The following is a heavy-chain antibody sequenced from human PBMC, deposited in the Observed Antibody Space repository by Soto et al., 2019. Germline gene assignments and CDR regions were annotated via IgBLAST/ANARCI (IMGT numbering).Heavy chain of an antibody. CDR3: AKAVGYCSSTSCRDYYYYSGLDV. CDR1: GFTFNNYG. D-gene: IGHD2-2*01. V-gene: IGHV3-30*18. J-gene: IGHJ6*02. Sequence: GGSLRLSCAASGFTFNNYGMHWVRQAPGKGLEWVAVISYDGSNKYNADSVKGRFSISRDNSKNTLYLQMNSLRGEDTAVYYCAKAVGYCSSTSCRDYYYYSGLDVWGQGTTVTVSS. CDR2: ISYDGSNK.